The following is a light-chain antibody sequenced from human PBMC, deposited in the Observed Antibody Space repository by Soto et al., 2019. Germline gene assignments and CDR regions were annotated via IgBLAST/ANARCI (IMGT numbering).Light chain of an antibody. CDR1: QGFSTY. Sequence: EIVLTQSPATLPLSPGERATLSCRASQGFSTYLAWYQQKPGQAPRLLIYDTSKSATGIPARVSGSGSGTDFTLTINSLEPEDFAMYYCQHRYNWPWTFGQGTKVEIK. V-gene: IGKV3-11*01. J-gene: IGKJ1*01. CDR3: QHRYNWPWT. CDR2: DTS.